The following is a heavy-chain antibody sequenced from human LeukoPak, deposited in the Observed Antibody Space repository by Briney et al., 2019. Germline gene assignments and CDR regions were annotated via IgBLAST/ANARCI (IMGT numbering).Heavy chain of an antibody. D-gene: IGHD4-23*01. V-gene: IGHV3-53*01. CDR2: IYSGGNT. CDR1: GFTVSSNY. CDR3: ARGDDYGGAWYYFDC. J-gene: IGHJ4*02. Sequence: GGSLRLSCAASGFTVSSNYMSWVRQAPGKGLEWVSVIYSGGNTYYADSVKGRFTISRDNSKNTLYLQMNSLRAEDTAVYYCARGDDYGGAWYYFDCWGQGTLVTVSS.